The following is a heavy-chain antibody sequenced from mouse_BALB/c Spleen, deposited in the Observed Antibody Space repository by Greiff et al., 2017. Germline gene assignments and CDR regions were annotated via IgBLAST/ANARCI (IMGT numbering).Heavy chain of an antibody. CDR2: INPSNGGT. Sequence: QVQLQQSGAELVKPGASVKLSCKASGYTFTSYYMYWVKQRPGQGLEWIGEINPSNGGTNFNEKFKSKATLTVDKSSSTAYMQLSSLTSEDSAVYYCTRWIGGFAYWGQGTRVTVSA. CDR1: GYTFTSYY. J-gene: IGHJ3*01. CDR3: TRWIGGFAY. V-gene: IGHV1S81*02.